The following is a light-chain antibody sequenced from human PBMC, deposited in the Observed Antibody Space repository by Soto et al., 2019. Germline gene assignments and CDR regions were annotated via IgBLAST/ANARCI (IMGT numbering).Light chain of an antibody. V-gene: IGKV3-15*01. CDR2: AAS. J-gene: IGKJ2*01. CDR3: QQYKNWPPMYT. Sequence: DIVMMQSPATLSLSPGERATLSCRASQSISSNLAWYQHKPGQAPRLLIYAASTRASGIPARFSGGGSGTEFSLTITSLQSEDFAIYYCQQYKNWPPMYTFGQGTRLEI. CDR1: QSISSN.